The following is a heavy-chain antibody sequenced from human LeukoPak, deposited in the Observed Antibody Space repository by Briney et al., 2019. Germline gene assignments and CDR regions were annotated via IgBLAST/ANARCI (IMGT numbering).Heavy chain of an antibody. CDR1: GYTFTGYY. CDR3: SRDSGYCSGGSCWYFDF. D-gene: IGHD2-15*01. J-gene: IGHJ4*02. V-gene: IGHV1-2*02. CDR2: INPNSGGT. Sequence: ASVKVSCKASGYTFTGYYIHWVRQAPGQGLEWMGWINPNSGGTNYAQKFQGRVTMTRDTSMSTAYMELSGLRSDDTAVYYCSRDSGYCSGGSCWYFDFWGQGTLVTVSS.